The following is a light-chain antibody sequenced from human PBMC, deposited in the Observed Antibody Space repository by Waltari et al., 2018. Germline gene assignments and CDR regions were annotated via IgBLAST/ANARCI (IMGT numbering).Light chain of an antibody. Sequence: QSALTQPASVSGSPGQPITISCTGTSSDVGGYNYVSWYQQHPGKAPKVMIYDVSKRPSGVSNRFSGSKSGNTASPTISGLQAEDEADYYCSSYTSSSTWVFGGGTKLTVL. CDR2: DVS. V-gene: IGLV2-14*01. CDR3: SSYTSSSTWV. J-gene: IGLJ3*02. CDR1: SSDVGGYNY.